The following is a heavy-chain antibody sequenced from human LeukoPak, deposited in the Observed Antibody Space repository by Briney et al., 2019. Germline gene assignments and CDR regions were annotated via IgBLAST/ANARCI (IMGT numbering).Heavy chain of an antibody. CDR2: VNPDGTIT. D-gene: IGHD3-10*01. Sequence: GVLRLFFGASGFTFRKYWVLWVRPGPGEGLVWVSRVNPDGTITNYADSVKGRFTTSRDNAKNMLYLHMSSLTAEDTAFYYCTREYGSGILPIDYWGQGTLVTVSS. CDR1: GFTFRKYW. CDR3: TREYGSGILPIDY. J-gene: IGHJ4*02. V-gene: IGHV3-74*01.